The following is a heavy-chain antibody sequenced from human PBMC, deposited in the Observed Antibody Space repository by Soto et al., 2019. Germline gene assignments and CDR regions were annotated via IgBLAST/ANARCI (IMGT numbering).Heavy chain of an antibody. CDR1: GASIRSNNR. V-gene: IGHV4-4*02. J-gene: IGHJ4*02. CDR3: ARRYGPGFDY. Sequence: PSETLSLTCAVSGASIRSNNRWSWVRQPPGKGLEWIGEIFHSGSTNYNPSLKTRLTISVDKSKNQFSLKLSSVTAADTAVYYCARRYGPGFDYWGQGTLVTVSS. CDR2: IFHSGST. D-gene: IGHD4-17*01.